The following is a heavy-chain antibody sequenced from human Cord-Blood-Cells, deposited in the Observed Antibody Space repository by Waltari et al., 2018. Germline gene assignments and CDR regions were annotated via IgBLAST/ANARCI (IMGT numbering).Heavy chain of an antibody. D-gene: IGHD5-18*01. CDR3: ARSESGYGYHYFDY. V-gene: IGHV4-59*07. J-gene: IGHJ4*02. CDR1: AGTISSYY. Sequence: QVQLQESGPGLVTPSDTLSLTCTGPAGTISSYYWSWIRRPPGKGLEWMGYIYYSSITNYNPSLKSRVTISVDTSKNQFSLKLSSVTAADTAVYYCARSESGYGYHYFDYWGQGTLVTVSS. CDR2: IYYSSIT.